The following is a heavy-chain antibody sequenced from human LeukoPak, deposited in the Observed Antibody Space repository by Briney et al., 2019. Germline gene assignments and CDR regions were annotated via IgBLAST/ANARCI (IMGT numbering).Heavy chain of an antibody. V-gene: IGHV3-23*01. CDR1: GFTFSSYA. Sequence: GGSLRLSXAASGFTFSSYAMSWVRQAPGKGLEWVSAISGSGGSTYYADSVKGRFTISRDNSKNTLYLQMNSLRAEDTAVYYCAKRIYDFWSGYYRRAEDHFDYWGQGTLVTVSS. CDR2: ISGSGGST. J-gene: IGHJ4*02. D-gene: IGHD3-3*01. CDR3: AKRIYDFWSGYYRRAEDHFDY.